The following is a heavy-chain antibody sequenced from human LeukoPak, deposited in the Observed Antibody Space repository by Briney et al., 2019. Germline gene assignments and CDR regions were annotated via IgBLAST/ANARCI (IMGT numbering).Heavy chain of an antibody. CDR2: INGSSSTI. CDR1: GFTHLSYS. D-gene: IGHD6-6*01. V-gene: IGHV3-48*04. Sequence: GSLRLYCVSSGFTHLSYSMNWARPAPVKRPDWVPYINGSSSTISDAASVKARLTISRDNAKSSLYLHMNSLSAADTAEYYCASSSLGYWGQGTLVTVSS. J-gene: IGHJ4*02. CDR3: ASSSLGY.